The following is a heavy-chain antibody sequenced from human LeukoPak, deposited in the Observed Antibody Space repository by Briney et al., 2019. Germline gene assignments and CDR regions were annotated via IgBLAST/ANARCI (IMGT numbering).Heavy chain of an antibody. CDR3: ARDVDYGGNGGAFDI. J-gene: IGHJ3*02. CDR2: IYYSGST. CDR1: GGSISSGGYY. D-gene: IGHD4-23*01. Sequence: SQTLSLACTVSGGSISSGGYYWSWIRQHPGKGLEWIGYIYYSGSTYYNPSLKSRVTISVDTSKNQFSLKLSSVTAADTAVYYCARDVDYGGNGGAFDIWGQGTMVTVSS. V-gene: IGHV4-31*03.